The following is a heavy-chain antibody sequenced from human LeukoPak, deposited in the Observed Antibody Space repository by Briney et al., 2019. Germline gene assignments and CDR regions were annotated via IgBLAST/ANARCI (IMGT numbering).Heavy chain of an antibody. CDR3: TRHSGYDYVSYVFDI. CDR1: GFTFGDYA. V-gene: IGHV3-49*03. CDR2: IRSKAYGGTT. D-gene: IGHD5-12*01. Sequence: TGGSLRLSCTASGFTFGDYAMSWFRQAPGKGLEWVGFIRSKAYGGTTEYAASVKGRFTISRDDSKSIAYLQMNSLKTEDTAVYYCTRHSGYDYVSYVFDIWGQGTMVTVSS. J-gene: IGHJ3*02.